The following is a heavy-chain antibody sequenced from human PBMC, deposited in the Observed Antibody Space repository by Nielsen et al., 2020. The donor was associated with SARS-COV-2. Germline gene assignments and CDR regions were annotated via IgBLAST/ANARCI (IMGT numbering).Heavy chain of an antibody. CDR3: ARGDYGDPYGGSDY. D-gene: IGHD4-17*01. Sequence: ASVKVSCKASGYTFAGYYMHWVRQAPGQGLEWMGWINPNSGGTNYAQKFQGWVTMTRDTSISTAYMELSRLRSDDTAVYYCARGDYGDPYGGSDYWGQGTLVTVSS. V-gene: IGHV1-2*04. CDR1: GYTFAGYY. J-gene: IGHJ4*02. CDR2: INPNSGGT.